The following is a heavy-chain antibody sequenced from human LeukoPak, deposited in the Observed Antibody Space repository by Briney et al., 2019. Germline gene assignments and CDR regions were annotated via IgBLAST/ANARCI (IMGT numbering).Heavy chain of an antibody. Sequence: KPSETLSLTCTVSGGSISSYYWSWIRQPPGKELEGIGYIYYSGSTNYHPSLKSRVPISVETSKNQFSLRLSPVTAADTAVYYCARHGSGTYFDYWGQGTLVTVSS. CDR1: GGSISSYY. V-gene: IGHV4-59*08. CDR3: ARHGSGTYFDY. J-gene: IGHJ4*02. CDR2: IYYSGST. D-gene: IGHD3-10*01.